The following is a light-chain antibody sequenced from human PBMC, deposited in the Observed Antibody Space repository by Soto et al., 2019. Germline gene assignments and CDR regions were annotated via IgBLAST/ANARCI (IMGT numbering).Light chain of an antibody. CDR2: AAS. CDR3: QQTYDNPRT. J-gene: IGKJ1*01. Sequence: DLQMTQSPSSLSASVGDRITITCRTSQNIDTYLNWYQQNPGKAPKLLISAASRLQSGVPSRFSGSGSGTDFTLTITSLQAEDFATYYCQQTYDNPRTFGQGTKV. CDR1: QNIDTY. V-gene: IGKV1-39*01.